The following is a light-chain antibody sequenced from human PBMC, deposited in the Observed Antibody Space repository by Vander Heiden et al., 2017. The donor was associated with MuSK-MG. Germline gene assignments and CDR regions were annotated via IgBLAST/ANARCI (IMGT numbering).Light chain of an antibody. CDR2: DAS. J-gene: IGKJ1*01. CDR1: QSISSSY. Sequence: ELVLTQSPGTLYLSPGERATLSCRASQSISSSYLAWYQQKPGQAPRLLIYDASNRATGIPYRFSGSGSGTDFTLTITRLEPEDFTVYYCQQYDTPPETFGQGTKVEIK. CDR3: QQYDTPPET. V-gene: IGKV3-20*01.